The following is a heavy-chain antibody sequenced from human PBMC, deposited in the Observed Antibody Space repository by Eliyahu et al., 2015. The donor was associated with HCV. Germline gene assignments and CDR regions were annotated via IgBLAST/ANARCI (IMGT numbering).Heavy chain of an antibody. J-gene: IGHJ4*02. CDR1: EFSFSDYG. V-gene: IGHV3-33*01. CDR2: ISYDGTKE. D-gene: IGHD6-13*01. Sequence: QVHLVESGGGVVQPGRSLRLSCEASEFSFSDYGMHWVRQAPGKGLEWVAAISYDGTKEYYVDSVKGRFTISRDNSKNTLFLQLDSLRGEDTAAYYCARVVRSRYSSSCFDYWGQGTLVTVSS. CDR3: ARVVRSRYSSSCFDY.